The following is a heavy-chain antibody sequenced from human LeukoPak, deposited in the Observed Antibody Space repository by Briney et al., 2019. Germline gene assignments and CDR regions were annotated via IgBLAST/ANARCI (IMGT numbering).Heavy chain of an antibody. CDR2: ISGSGGST. CDR3: AKDGVRTRAVVADY. J-gene: IGHJ4*02. Sequence: GRSLRLSCAPSGFTFSSYAMSSVRQAPGKGLEWVSAISGSGGSTYYADSVKGRFTISRDNSKNTLYLQMNSVRDEDTAVYYCAKDGVRTRAVVADYWGQGTLVTVSS. D-gene: IGHD6-19*01. CDR1: GFTFSSYA. V-gene: IGHV3-23*01.